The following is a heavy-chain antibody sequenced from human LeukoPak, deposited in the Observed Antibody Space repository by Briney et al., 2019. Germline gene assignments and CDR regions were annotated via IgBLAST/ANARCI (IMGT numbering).Heavy chain of an antibody. CDR3: ARGVVIAPQTFDY. Sequence: SETLSLPCAVYGGSFSGYYWSWIRQPPGKGLEWIGEINHSGSTNYNPSLKSRVTISVDTSKNQFSLKLSSVTAADTAVYYCARGVVIAPQTFDYWGQGTLVTVSS. D-gene: IGHD2-21*01. CDR2: INHSGST. J-gene: IGHJ4*02. V-gene: IGHV4-34*01. CDR1: GGSFSGYY.